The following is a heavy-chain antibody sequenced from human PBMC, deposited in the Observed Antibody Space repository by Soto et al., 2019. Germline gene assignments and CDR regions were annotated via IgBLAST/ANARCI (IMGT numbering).Heavy chain of an antibody. CDR3: ASRYSSGWYGGGMDV. CDR2: IYIGGST. V-gene: IGHV3-53*04. CDR1: GFTVSSNY. Sequence: GGSLRLSCAASGFTVSSNYMSWVRQAPGKGLEWVSVIYIGGSTHYADSVKGRFTISRHNPKNTLYLQMNSLRTEDTAVYYCASRYSSGWYGGGMDVRGQGTTVTVSS. D-gene: IGHD6-19*01. J-gene: IGHJ6*02.